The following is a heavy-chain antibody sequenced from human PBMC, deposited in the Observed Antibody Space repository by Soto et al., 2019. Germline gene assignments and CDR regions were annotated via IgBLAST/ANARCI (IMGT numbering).Heavy chain of an antibody. Sequence: SETLSLTCTVSGGSISSSSYYWGWIRQPPGKGLEWIGSIYYSGSTYYNPSLKSRVTISVDTSKNQFSLKLSSVTAADTAVYYCARHNGCVGATRHYYYGMDVWGQGTTVTVSS. CDR1: GGSISSSSYY. J-gene: IGHJ6*02. V-gene: IGHV4-39*01. D-gene: IGHD1-26*01. CDR2: IYYSGST. CDR3: ARHNGCVGATRHYYYGMDV.